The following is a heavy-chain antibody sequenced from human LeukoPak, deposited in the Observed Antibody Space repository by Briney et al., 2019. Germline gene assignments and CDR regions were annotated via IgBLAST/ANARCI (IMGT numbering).Heavy chain of an antibody. CDR1: GFTFSSSA. CDR3: ASSGSYRFDY. J-gene: IGHJ4*02. D-gene: IGHD1-26*01. Sequence: GGSLILSCAASGFTFSSSAMSWVRQAPGKGLEWVSAISNNGGYTYYADSVQGRFTISRDNSKSTLCLQMNSLGDEDTAVYYCASSGSYRFDYWGQGTLVTVSS. V-gene: IGHV3-23*01. CDR2: ISNNGGYT.